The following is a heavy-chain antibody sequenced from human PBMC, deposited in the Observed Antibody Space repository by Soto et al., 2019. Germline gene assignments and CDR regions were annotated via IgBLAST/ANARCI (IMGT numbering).Heavy chain of an antibody. CDR3: ARVPSPFDYYYAMDV. V-gene: IGHV4-30-4*01. J-gene: IGHJ6*02. CDR2: IFSSGTT. D-gene: IGHD3-16*01. CDR1: GDSISSGNKY. Sequence: SETLSLTCTVSGDSISSGNKYWSWIRQPPGKGLEWIGYIFSSGTTYYNPSPKSRLTMSLDASQNQFSLKLNSLTDADTAVYFCARVPSPFDYYYAMDVWGQGTTVTVSS.